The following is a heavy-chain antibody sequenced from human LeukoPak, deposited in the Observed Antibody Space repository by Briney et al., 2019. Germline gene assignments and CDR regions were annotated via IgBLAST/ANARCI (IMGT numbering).Heavy chain of an antibody. CDR1: GGSISSYY. J-gene: IGHJ6*03. CDR3: AGLPAAMYYYYYYMDV. V-gene: IGHV4-59*01. D-gene: IGHD2-2*01. CDR2: IYYSGST. Sequence: PSETLSLTCTVSGGSISSYYWSWIRQPPGRGLEWLWYIYYSGSTNYNPSLKSRGTISVDTSKNQFSLKLSSVTAADTDVYYCAGLPAAMYYYYYYMDVWGKGATVTVPS.